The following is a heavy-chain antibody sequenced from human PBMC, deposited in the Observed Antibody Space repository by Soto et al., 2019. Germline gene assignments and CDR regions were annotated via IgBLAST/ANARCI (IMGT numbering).Heavy chain of an antibody. CDR2: ISYDGSNK. Sequence: VQLVESGGGVVQPGRSLRLSCAASGFTFSSYGMHWVRQAPGKGLEWVAVISYDGSNKYYADSVKGRFTISRDNSKNPLYLQMNSLRAEDTAVYYCAKDPNSGWARGYWGQGTLVTVSS. D-gene: IGHD5-12*01. J-gene: IGHJ4*02. V-gene: IGHV3-30*18. CDR1: GFTFSSYG. CDR3: AKDPNSGWARGY.